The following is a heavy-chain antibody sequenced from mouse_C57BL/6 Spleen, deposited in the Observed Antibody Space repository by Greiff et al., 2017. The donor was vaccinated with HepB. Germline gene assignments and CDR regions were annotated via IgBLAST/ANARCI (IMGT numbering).Heavy chain of an antibody. CDR3: ARSATVPYYFDY. J-gene: IGHJ2*01. V-gene: IGHV1-64*01. CDR2: IHPNSGST. Sequence: QVQLKQPGAELVKPGASVKLSCKASRYTFTSYWMHWVKQRPGQGLEWIGMIHPNSGSTNYNEKFKSKATLTVDKSSSTAYMQLSSLTSEDSAVYYCARSATVPYYFDYWGQGTTLTVSS. CDR1: RYTFTSYW. D-gene: IGHD1-1*01.